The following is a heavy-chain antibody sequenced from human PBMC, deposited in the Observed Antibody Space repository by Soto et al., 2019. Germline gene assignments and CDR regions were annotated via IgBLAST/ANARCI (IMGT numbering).Heavy chain of an antibody. CDR2: ISSSSNYI. CDR1: GFTFSTYT. J-gene: IGHJ4*02. Sequence: EVQVVDSGGGLVKPGGSLRLSCAASGFTFSTYTINWVRQAPGKGLEWVSSISSSSNYIYYADSVKGRFTISRDNAKNSLYMQMNSLRAEDTAVYYCARGYIAMDYWGKGTLVTVSS. V-gene: IGHV3-21*01. CDR3: ARGYIAMDY. D-gene: IGHD2-21*01.